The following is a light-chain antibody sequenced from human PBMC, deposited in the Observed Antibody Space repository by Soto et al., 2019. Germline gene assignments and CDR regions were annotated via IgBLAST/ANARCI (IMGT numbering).Light chain of an antibody. CDR2: GAS. CDR3: QQYISWPRT. Sequence: EIVLPQSPGTLSFSPGERATRSCRSSQSVTNNYLAWYQQKPGQAPRLLISGASARATDIPARFSGSGFGTEFTLTISSLQSEDFAVYFCQQYISWPRTVGQGTKADIK. CDR1: QSVTNN. J-gene: IGKJ1*01. V-gene: IGKV3-15*01.